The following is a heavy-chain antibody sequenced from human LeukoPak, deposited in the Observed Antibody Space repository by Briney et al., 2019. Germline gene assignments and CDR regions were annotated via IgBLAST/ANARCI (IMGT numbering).Heavy chain of an antibody. Sequence: GGSLRLSCAASGFTFSSYSMNWVRQAPGKGLEWVSSISSSSSYIYYADSVKGRFTISRDNSKNTLFLQMNSLRAEDTAVYHCAKRGSSSSAFRSDYWGQGTLVTVSS. CDR2: ISSSSSYI. D-gene: IGHD6-6*01. J-gene: IGHJ4*02. CDR3: AKRGSSSSAFRSDY. V-gene: IGHV3-21*04. CDR1: GFTFSSYS.